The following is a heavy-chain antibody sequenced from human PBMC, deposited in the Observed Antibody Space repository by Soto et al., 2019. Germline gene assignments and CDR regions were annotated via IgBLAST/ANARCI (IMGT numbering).Heavy chain of an antibody. V-gene: IGHV3-9*01. D-gene: IGHD3-10*01. CDR1: GFTFDDYA. CDR3: PRFLCQYFLHGLLDL. J-gene: IGHJ5*02. CDR2: ISWNSGSI. Sequence: PGGSRRLSCAASGFTFDDYAMHWVRQAPGKGLEWVSGISWNSGSIGYADSVRGRFTISRDNAKESVYVQMSSLRAEDTGLYYCPRFLCQYFLHGLLDLCGQGTLVTGSS.